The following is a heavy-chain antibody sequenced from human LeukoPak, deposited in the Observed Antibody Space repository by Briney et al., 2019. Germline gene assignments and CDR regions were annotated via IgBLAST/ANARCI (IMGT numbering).Heavy chain of an antibody. CDR1: GFTFSSYA. CDR2: ISGSGGST. J-gene: IGHJ4*02. CDR3: AKDWWGSSGWSFDY. V-gene: IGHV3-23*01. D-gene: IGHD6-19*01. Sequence: GGSLRLSCAASGFTFSSYAMSWVRPAPGKGLEWVSAISGSGGSTYYADSVKGRFTISRDNSKNTLYLQMNSLRAEDTAVYYCAKDWWGSSGWSFDYWGQGTLVTVSS.